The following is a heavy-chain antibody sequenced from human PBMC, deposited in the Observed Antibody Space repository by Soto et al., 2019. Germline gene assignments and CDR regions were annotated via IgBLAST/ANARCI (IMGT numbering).Heavy chain of an antibody. J-gene: IGHJ4*01. D-gene: IGHD3-10*01. CDR2: ISYDGSKK. Sequence: QVQLVESGGGVVQPGTSLRLTCAASGFTFSSQNMHWVRQAPGKGLEWVGVISYDGSKKYFADSVKGRFTISRDNSQNMLYLQVSSLRAEDTAIYYCSRLWYEGNPDDYWGHGTLVTVSS. V-gene: IGHV3-30-3*01. CDR1: GFTFSSQN. CDR3: SRLWYEGNPDDY.